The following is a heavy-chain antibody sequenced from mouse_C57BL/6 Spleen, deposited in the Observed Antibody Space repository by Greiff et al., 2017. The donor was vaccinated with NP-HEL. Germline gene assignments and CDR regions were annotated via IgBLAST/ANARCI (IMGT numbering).Heavy chain of an antibody. CDR1: GYAFTNYL. Sequence: LLESGAELVRPGTSVKVSCKASGYAFTNYLIEWVKQRPGQGLEWIGVINPGSGGTNYNEKFKGKATLTADKSSSTAYMQLSSLTSEDSAVYFCARSASGYWYFDVWGTGTTVTVSS. CDR3: ARSASGYWYFDV. CDR2: INPGSGGT. V-gene: IGHV1-54*01. D-gene: IGHD1-2*01. J-gene: IGHJ1*03.